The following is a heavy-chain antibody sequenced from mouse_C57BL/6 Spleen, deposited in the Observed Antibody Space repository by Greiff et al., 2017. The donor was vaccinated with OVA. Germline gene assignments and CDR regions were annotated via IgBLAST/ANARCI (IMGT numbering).Heavy chain of an antibody. J-gene: IGHJ1*03. CDR3: ARDRPLTTVVATRYFDV. V-gene: IGHV5-4*01. CDR2: ISDGGSYT. Sequence: EVQRVESGGGLVKPGGSLKLSCAASGFTFSSYAMSWVRQTPEKRLEWVATISDGGSYTYYPDNVKGRFTISRDNAKNNLYLQMSHLKSEDTAMYYCARDRPLTTVVATRYFDVWGTGTTVTVSS. CDR1: GFTFSSYA. D-gene: IGHD1-1*01.